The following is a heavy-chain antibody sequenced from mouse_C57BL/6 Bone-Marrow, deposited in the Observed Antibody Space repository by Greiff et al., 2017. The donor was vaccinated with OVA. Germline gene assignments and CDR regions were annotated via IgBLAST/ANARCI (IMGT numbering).Heavy chain of an antibody. Sequence: QVQLQQSGAELVRPGASVTLSCKASGYTFTDYEMHWVKQTPVHGLEWIGAIDPETGGTAYNQKFKGKAILTADKSSSTAYMELHSLTSEDSAVYYCTRFITTVVGYFDYWGQGTTLTVSS. V-gene: IGHV1-15*01. J-gene: IGHJ2*01. D-gene: IGHD1-1*01. CDR3: TRFITTVVGYFDY. CDR1: GYTFTDYE. CDR2: IDPETGGT.